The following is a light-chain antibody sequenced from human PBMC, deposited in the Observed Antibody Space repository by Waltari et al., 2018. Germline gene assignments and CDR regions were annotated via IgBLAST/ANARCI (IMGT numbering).Light chain of an antibody. V-gene: IGKV3D-15*01. CDR2: RAS. Sequence: EVVMTQSPATLSVSPGERVPLSCRASQSAKTSLAWYQQTPGQAPSPLIYRASTRAAGVPDRFSGSGSGTEFTLTISSLQSEDSAIYYCQQYNIWPWTFGPGTNVDIK. CDR3: QQYNIWPWT. J-gene: IGKJ1*01. CDR1: QSAKTS.